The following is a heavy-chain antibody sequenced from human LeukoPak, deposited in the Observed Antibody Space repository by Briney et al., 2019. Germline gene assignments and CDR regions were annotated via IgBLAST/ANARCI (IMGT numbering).Heavy chain of an antibody. CDR3: ARGPPNWGFDY. D-gene: IGHD7-27*01. J-gene: IGHJ4*02. V-gene: IGHV1-8*01. CDR2: MSPSSGNT. CDR1: GHTFTTYD. Sequence: GASVKVSCRASGHTFTTYDLNWVRQAPGQGLEWLGWMSPSSGNTGYAQKFQGRVTMTRDTSISTAYMELSSLRSEDTAVYYCARGPPNWGFDYWGQGTLVTVSS.